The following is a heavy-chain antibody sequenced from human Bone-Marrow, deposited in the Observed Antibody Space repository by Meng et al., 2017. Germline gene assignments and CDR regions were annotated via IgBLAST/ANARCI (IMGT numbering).Heavy chain of an antibody. CDR2: ISYDGSNK. D-gene: IGHD3-10*01. Sequence: GESLKISCAASGFTFSSYAMHWVRQAPGKGLEWVAVISYDGSNKYYADSVKGRFTISRDNSKNTLYLQMNSLRAEDTAVYYCAKDRRVGFGELSGWFDPWGQGTLVTVSS. CDR3: AKDRRVGFGELSGWFDP. CDR1: GFTFSSYA. J-gene: IGHJ5*02. V-gene: IGHV3-30*07.